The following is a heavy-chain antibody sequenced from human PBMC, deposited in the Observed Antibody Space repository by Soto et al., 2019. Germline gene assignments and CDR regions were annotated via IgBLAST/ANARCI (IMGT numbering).Heavy chain of an antibody. V-gene: IGHV4-30-4*01. CDR1: GGSISNGDYY. Sequence: PSETLSLTCTVSGGSISNGDYYWNWIRQPPGKGLEWLGSIHYGGSTYYNPSLKSRITISVDTSKNQFSLKLSSVTAADTAVYYCARDRYYDSSGYYFDYWGQGTLVTVSS. CDR3: ARDRYYDSSGYYFDY. CDR2: IHYGGST. J-gene: IGHJ4*02. D-gene: IGHD3-22*01.